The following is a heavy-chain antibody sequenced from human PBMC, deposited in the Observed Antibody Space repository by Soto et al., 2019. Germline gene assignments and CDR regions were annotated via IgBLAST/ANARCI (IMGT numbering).Heavy chain of an antibody. D-gene: IGHD2-21*02. CDR1: GGTFINHA. Sequence: QVQLVQSGAEVKKPGSSVKISCKAAGGTFINHAFSWVRQAPGQGLEWMGGIIPMFGTADYSQKFQGRVTITADESTTTANMEVSRLRSDDSAVYYCERDAVTYCGGDCYRYFFYGLDVWGQGSTVTVS. V-gene: IGHV1-69*01. CDR3: ERDAVTYCGGDCYRYFFYGLDV. J-gene: IGHJ6*02. CDR2: IIPMFGTA.